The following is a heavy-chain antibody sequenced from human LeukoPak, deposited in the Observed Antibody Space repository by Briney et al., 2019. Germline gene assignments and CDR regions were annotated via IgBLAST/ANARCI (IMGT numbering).Heavy chain of an antibody. CDR2: ICDSRST. J-gene: IGHJ4*02. V-gene: IGHV4-31*03. CDR3: ASAYCSSSYCYIDY. Sequence: SETLSLTCTVSAGSITSVGYYWNWIRHHPGEGLEWFGYICDSRSTYYNPSLQSRGTISVDTSKNHCSLKLRSVTAADTAVYYCASAYCSSSYCYIDYWGQGTLVTVSS. CDR1: AGSITSVGYY. D-gene: IGHD2-2*02.